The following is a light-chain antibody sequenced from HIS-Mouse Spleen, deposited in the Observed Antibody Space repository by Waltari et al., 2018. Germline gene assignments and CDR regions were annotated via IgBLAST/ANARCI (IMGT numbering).Light chain of an antibody. Sequence: QSALTQPPSVSGSPGQSVTISCTGTSSDVGSYNRVSWYQQPPGTAPKLMIYEVSNRPSGVPDRFSGSKSGNTASLTISGLQAEDEADYYCSSYTSSSTVFGTRTKVTVL. CDR2: EVS. CDR3: SSYTSSSTV. CDR1: SSDVGSYNR. J-gene: IGLJ1*01. V-gene: IGLV2-18*02.